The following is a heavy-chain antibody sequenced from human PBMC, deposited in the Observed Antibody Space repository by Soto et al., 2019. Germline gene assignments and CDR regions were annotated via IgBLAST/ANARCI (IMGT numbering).Heavy chain of an antibody. CDR1: GYTFTDYY. CDR3: ARDLGSGSYSAPDV. J-gene: IGHJ6*02. D-gene: IGHD1-26*01. CDR2: SNPNSGDT. V-gene: IGHV1-2*04. Sequence: QVQLVQSGAEVKKPGASVKVSSQASGYTFTDYYMFWMRQAPGQGLEWVGWSNPNSGDTNYAQRYQGWVTMTRDPSISTAYMELSRLRSDDTAVYYCARDLGSGSYSAPDVWRQGTTVTVSS.